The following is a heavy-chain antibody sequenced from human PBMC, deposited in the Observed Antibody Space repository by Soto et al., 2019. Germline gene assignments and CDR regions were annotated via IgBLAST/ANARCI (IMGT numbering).Heavy chain of an antibody. V-gene: IGHV1-18*01. CDR2: ISAYNGNT. J-gene: IGHJ6*02. Sequence: ASVKVSCKASGYTFTSYGISWVRQAPGQGLEWMGWISAYNGNTNYAQKLQGRVTMTTDTSTSTAYMELRSLRSDDTAVYYCARVVTMIVVVITDYYYGMDVWGQGTTVTVSS. CDR1: GYTFTSYG. D-gene: IGHD3-22*01. CDR3: ARVVTMIVVVITDYYYGMDV.